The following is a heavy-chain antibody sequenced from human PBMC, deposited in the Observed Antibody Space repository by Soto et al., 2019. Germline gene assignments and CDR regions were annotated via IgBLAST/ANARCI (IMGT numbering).Heavy chain of an antibody. Sequence: QVQLQQSGPGLVKPSQTLSLTCTVSGGSISYEYYHWTWIRQSPGKGLEWIGYIHYSGSIIYNPSVKSRVTISVDTSKNHFSLQLSSVTDADTAVYFCAREDDGGDRDYYGLDVWGQGTTVTVSS. D-gene: IGHD2-21*02. CDR1: GGSISYEYYH. V-gene: IGHV4-30-4*08. CDR2: IHYSGSI. CDR3: AREDDGGDRDYYGLDV. J-gene: IGHJ6*02.